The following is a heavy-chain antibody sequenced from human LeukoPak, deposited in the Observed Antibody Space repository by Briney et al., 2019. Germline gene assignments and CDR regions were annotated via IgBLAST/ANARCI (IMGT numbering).Heavy chain of an antibody. CDR2: INPNSGGT. CDR3: ARDAGSSSWYPTSPAYYYGMDV. CDR1: GYTFTGYY. V-gene: IGHV1-2*02. Sequence: ASVTVSCKASGYTFTGYYMRWVRQAPGQGLEWMGWINPNSGGTNYAQKFQGRVTMTRDTSISTAYMELSRLRSDDTAVYYCARDAGSSSWYPTSPAYYYGMDVWGQGTTVTVSS. J-gene: IGHJ6*02. D-gene: IGHD6-13*01.